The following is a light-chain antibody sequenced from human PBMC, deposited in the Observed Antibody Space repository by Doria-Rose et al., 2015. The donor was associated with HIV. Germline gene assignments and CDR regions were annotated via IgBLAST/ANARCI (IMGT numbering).Light chain of an antibody. J-gene: IGKJ1*01. CDR2: AAS. CDR3: LLSYTIPWT. Sequence: WYQQTPGKAPNLLMYAASTLQSGVPSRFSGSGSETDFTLTIGSPQPEDFATYYCLLSYTIPWTFGQGTKVDIK. V-gene: IGKV1-39*01.